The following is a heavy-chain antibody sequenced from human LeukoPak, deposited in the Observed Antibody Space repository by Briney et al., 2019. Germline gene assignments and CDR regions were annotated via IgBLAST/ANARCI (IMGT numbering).Heavy chain of an antibody. V-gene: IGHV3-7*03. CDR1: GFTFSSYW. CDR2: INEDGSGR. Sequence: GGSLRLSCAVSGFTFSSYWMSWVRQAPGKGLEWVAYINEDGSGRYYMGSVKGRFTVSRDNAKNSLYLQMNSLRAEDTAIYYCMRGEVGRNLFDPWGQGTLVTVSS. J-gene: IGHJ5*02. CDR3: MRGEVGRNLFDP. D-gene: IGHD2-2*01.